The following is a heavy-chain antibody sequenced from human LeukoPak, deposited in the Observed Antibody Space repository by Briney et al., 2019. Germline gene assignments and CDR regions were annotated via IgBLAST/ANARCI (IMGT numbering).Heavy chain of an antibody. D-gene: IGHD6-13*01. V-gene: IGHV4-39*01. Sequence: SETLSLTCTVSGXSISSSSYYWGWIRQPPGKGLEWIGSMFYSGSTYYNPSLKSRVAISVDTSKNQFSLKPSSVTAADTAVFYCARSPYGSSWYYFDYWGQGTLVTVSS. CDR3: ARSPYGSSWYYFDY. CDR2: MFYSGST. J-gene: IGHJ4*02. CDR1: GXSISSSSYY.